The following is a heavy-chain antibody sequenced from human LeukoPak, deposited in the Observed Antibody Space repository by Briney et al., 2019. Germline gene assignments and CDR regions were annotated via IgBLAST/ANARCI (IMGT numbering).Heavy chain of an antibody. CDR1: GYTFTSYG. D-gene: IGHD4-17*01. Sequence: ASVKVSCKASGYTFTSYGISWVRQAPGQGLEWMGWISAYNGNTNYAQKLQGRVTMTTDTSTSTAYMELRSLRSDDTAAYYCARDWDDYGDYSFYYWGQGTLVTVSS. V-gene: IGHV1-18*01. CDR3: ARDWDDYGDYSFYY. CDR2: ISAYNGNT. J-gene: IGHJ4*02.